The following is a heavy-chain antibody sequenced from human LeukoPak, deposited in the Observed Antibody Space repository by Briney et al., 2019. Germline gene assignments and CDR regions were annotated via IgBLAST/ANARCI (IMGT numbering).Heavy chain of an antibody. D-gene: IGHD5-12*01. J-gene: IGHJ4*02. CDR2: ISWDGGST. V-gene: IGHV3-43*01. CDR1: GFTFDDYT. CDR3: AGGGYSGFDSSPLDY. Sequence: GGSLRLSCAAPGFTFDDYTMHWVRQAPGKGLEWVSHISWDGGSTYYADSVKGRFTISRDNSKNSLYLQMNSLRTEDTALYYCAGGGYSGFDSSPLDYWGQGTLVTVSS.